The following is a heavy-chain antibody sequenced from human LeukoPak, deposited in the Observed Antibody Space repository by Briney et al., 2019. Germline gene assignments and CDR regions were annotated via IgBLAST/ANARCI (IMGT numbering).Heavy chain of an antibody. D-gene: IGHD5-12*01. CDR3: AREMGGYPFDY. CDR2: INGSGGST. V-gene: IGHV3-23*01. Sequence: GGSLRLSCAASGFTFRSYAMSWVRQAPGKGLEWVSTINGSGGSTYYADSVKGRFTISRDNAKNSLYLQMNSLRAEDTSVYYCAREMGGYPFDYWGQGIQVTVSS. CDR1: GFTFRSYA. J-gene: IGHJ4*02.